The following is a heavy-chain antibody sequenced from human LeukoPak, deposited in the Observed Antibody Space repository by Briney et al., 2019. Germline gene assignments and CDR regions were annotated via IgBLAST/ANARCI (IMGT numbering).Heavy chain of an antibody. Sequence: GGSLRLSCAASGFTFSSYAMSWVRQAPGKGLEWVSAISGSGRSTYYADSVKGRFTISRDNSKNTLYLQMNSLRAEDTAVYYCAKDLRHGSIFGVVTKYYYGMDVWGQGTTVTVSS. CDR3: AKDLRHGSIFGVVTKYYYGMDV. CDR1: GFTFSSYA. V-gene: IGHV3-23*01. CDR2: ISGSGRST. J-gene: IGHJ6*02. D-gene: IGHD3-3*01.